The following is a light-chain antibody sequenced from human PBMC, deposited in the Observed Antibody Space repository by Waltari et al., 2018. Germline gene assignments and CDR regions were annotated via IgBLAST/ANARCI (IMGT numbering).Light chain of an antibody. J-gene: IGLJ2*01. Sequence: QPVLTQPPSVSGTPGQRVNISCSGRRSNMGDCSQHWYHHLPGSAPSLLIYSDYQRPSGVPDRFSGSKSGTSASLVVSGLQSDDEADYYCAAWDDSLSGVVFGGGTKLTVL. CDR3: AAWDDSLSGVV. CDR2: SDY. V-gene: IGLV1-44*01. CDR1: RSNMGDCS.